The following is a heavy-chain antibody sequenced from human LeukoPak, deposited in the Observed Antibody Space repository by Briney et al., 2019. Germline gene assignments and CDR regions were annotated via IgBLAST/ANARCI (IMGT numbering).Heavy chain of an antibody. CDR1: GFTFSSYS. V-gene: IGHV3-21*01. Sequence: PGGSLRLSCAASGFTFSSYSMNWVRQAPGKGLEWVSSISSSSYIYYADSVKGRFTISRDNAKNSLYLQMNSLRAEDTAVYYCARGSQRSIAVAGDWVYWGQGTLVTVSS. D-gene: IGHD6-19*01. CDR3: ARGSQRSIAVAGDWVY. J-gene: IGHJ4*02. CDR2: ISSSSYI.